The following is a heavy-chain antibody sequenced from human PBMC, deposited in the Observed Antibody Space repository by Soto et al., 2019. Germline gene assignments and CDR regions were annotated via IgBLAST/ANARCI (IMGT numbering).Heavy chain of an antibody. CDR2: IIPILVIA. V-gene: IGHV1-69*02. D-gene: IGHD6-19*01. J-gene: IGHJ3*02. Sequence: SLKVACKSSGFTFSSYTISCGRQTTGQGLEWMGRIIPILVIANYAQKFQGRVTITADKSTSTAYMELSSLRSEDTAVYYCARGSSGLFESFDIWGQGTMVTVSS. CDR1: GFTFSSYT. CDR3: ARGSSGLFESFDI.